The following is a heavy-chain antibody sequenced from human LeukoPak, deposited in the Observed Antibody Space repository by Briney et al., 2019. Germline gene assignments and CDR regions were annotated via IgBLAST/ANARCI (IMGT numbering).Heavy chain of an antibody. CDR1: GGSISSGGYY. V-gene: IGHV4-39*01. CDR2: IYYSGST. CDR3: ARSPGGSGTRAFDI. J-gene: IGHJ3*02. D-gene: IGHD3-10*01. Sequence: SQTLSLTCTVSGGSISSGGYYWGWIRQPPGKGLEWIGSIYYSGSTYYNPSLKSRVTISVDTSKNQFSLKLSSVTAADTAVYYCARSPGGSGTRAFDIWGQGTMVTVSS.